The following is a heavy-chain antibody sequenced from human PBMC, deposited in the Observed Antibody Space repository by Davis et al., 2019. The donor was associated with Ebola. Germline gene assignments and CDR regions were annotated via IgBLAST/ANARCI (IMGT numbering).Heavy chain of an antibody. CDR2: ISAYNGNT. V-gene: IGHV1-18*01. CDR3: ARKRGTTVTTDNWFDP. D-gene: IGHD4-17*01. CDR1: GYTFTSYG. J-gene: IGHJ5*02. Sequence: ASVKVSCKASGYTFTSYGISWVRQAPGQGLEWMGWISAYNGNTNYAQKPQGRVTMTRNTSISTAYMELSSLRSEDTAVYYCARKRGTTVTTDNWFDPWGQGTLVTVSS.